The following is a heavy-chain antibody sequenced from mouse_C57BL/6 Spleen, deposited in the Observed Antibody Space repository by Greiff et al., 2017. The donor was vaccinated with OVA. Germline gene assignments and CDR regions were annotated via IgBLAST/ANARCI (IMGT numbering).Heavy chain of an antibody. Sequence: QVQLQQSGAELVRPGASVKLSCKASGYTFTDYYINWVKQRPGQGLEWIARFYPGSGNTYYNEKFKGKATLTAEKSSSTAYMQLSSLTSEDSAVYFCARLSGYYAMDYWGQGTSVTVSS. V-gene: IGHV1-76*01. CDR3: ARLSGYYAMDY. D-gene: IGHD1-3*01. CDR1: GYTFTDYY. CDR2: FYPGSGNT. J-gene: IGHJ4*01.